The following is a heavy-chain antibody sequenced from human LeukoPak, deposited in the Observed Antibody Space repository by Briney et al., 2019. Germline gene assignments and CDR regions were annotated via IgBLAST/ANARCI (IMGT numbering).Heavy chain of an antibody. D-gene: IGHD5/OR15-5a*01. CDR3: AKALRSNLLFDY. CDR1: GFIFSSYA. CDR2: ISGSGGST. Sequence: PGGSLRLSCAASGFIFSSYAMSWVRQAPGKGLEWVSAISGSGGSTYYADSVKGRFTISRDNSKNTLYLQMNSLRAEDTAVYYCAKALRSNLLFDYWGQGTLVTVSS. V-gene: IGHV3-23*01. J-gene: IGHJ4*02.